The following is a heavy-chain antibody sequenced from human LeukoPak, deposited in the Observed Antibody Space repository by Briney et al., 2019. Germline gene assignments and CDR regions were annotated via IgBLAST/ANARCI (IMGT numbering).Heavy chain of an antibody. CDR2: ISYDGSNK. D-gene: IGHD3-22*01. V-gene: IGHV3-30*18. Sequence: GGSLRLSCAASGFTFSSYGMHWVRQAPGKGLEWVAVISYDGSNKYYADSVKGRFTTSRDNSKNTLYLQMNSLRAEDTAVYYCAKELGPMIVVVTPTFDYWGQGTLVTVSS. CDR3: AKELGPMIVVVTPTFDY. J-gene: IGHJ4*02. CDR1: GFTFSSYG.